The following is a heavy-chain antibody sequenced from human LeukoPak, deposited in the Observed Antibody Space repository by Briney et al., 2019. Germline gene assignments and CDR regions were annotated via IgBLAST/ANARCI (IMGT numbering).Heavy chain of an antibody. J-gene: IGHJ4*02. CDR3: ARGWYNWNYFDY. CDR1: GGSISSSTYY. D-gene: IGHD1-20*01. CDR2: KYYSGST. Sequence: SETLSLTCTVSGGSISSSTYYWGWIRQPPGKGLEWIGSKYYSGSTSYNPSLKSRVTTSVDTSKNQFSLKLNSVTAADTAVYYCARGWYNWNYFDYWGQGTLVTVSS. V-gene: IGHV4-39*01.